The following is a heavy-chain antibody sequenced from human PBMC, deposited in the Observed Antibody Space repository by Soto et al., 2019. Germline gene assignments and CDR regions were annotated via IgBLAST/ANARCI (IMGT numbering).Heavy chain of an antibody. J-gene: IGHJ4*02. D-gene: IGHD3-10*01. V-gene: IGHV3-23*01. CDR1: GFTFSSYA. CDR3: AKRGSGSYYDY. Sequence: EVQLLESGGGLVQPGGSLRLSCAASGFTFSSYAMSWVRQAPGKGLERVSVISGSGGSTYYADSVKGRFTISRDNSKNTLYLQMNSLRAEDTALYNCAKRGSGSYYDYWGQGTLVTVSS. CDR2: ISGSGGST.